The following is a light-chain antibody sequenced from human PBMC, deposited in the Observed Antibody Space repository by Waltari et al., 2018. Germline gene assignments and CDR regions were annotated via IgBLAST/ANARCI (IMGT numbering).Light chain of an antibody. CDR3: QQYGGSPLLT. CDR2: GAS. Sequence: EIVLTQSPGTLSLSPGDRATPSYRASQSVSSRYLAWYQQKPGQAPRLLIYGASSRATGIPDRFSGSGSGTDFTLTISRLEPEDFAVYYCQQYGGSPLLTFGGGTKVEIK. CDR1: QSVSSRY. V-gene: IGKV3-20*01. J-gene: IGKJ4*01.